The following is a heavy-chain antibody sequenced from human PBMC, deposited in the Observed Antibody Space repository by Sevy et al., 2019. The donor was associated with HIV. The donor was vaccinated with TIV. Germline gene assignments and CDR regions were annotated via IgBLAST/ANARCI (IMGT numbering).Heavy chain of an antibody. CDR2: IYHSGST. J-gene: IGHJ6*02. D-gene: IGHD3-10*01. Sequence: SETLSLTCAVSGYSISSGYYWGWIRHPPGKGLEWIGSIYHSGSTYYNPSLKSRVTISVDTSKNQFSLKLSSVTAADTAVYYCARGNGAYYYYYYGMDVWGQGTTVTVSS. CDR3: ARGNGAYYYYYYGMDV. V-gene: IGHV4-38-2*01. CDR1: GYSISSGYY.